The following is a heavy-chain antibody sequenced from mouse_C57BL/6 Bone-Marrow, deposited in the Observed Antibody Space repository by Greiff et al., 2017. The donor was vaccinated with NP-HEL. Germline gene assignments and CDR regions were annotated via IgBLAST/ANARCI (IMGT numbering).Heavy chain of an antibody. CDR2: INPSSGYT. Sequence: QVHVKQSGAELARPGASVKMSCKASGYTFTSYTMHWVKQRPGQGLEWIGYINPSSGYTKYNQKFKDKATLTADKSSSTAYMQLSSLTSEDSAVYYCARKLGVYYFDYWGQGTTLTVSS. CDR3: ARKLGVYYFDY. J-gene: IGHJ2*01. V-gene: IGHV1-4*01. D-gene: IGHD4-1*01. CDR1: GYTFTSYT.